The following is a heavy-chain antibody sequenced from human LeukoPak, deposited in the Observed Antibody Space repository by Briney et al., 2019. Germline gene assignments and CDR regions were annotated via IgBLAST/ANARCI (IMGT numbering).Heavy chain of an antibody. J-gene: IGHJ4*02. V-gene: IGHV1-46*01. CDR3: ARGTYGDLYWSDY. CDR1: GYTFTNSY. Sequence: ASVKVSCKASGYTFTNSYIHWVRQAPGQGLEWMGIINPSGGSTSYAQKFQGRVTMTRDMSTSTVYMELSSLRSEDTAVYYCARGTYGDLYWSDYWGQGTLVTVSS. D-gene: IGHD4-17*01. CDR2: INPSGGST.